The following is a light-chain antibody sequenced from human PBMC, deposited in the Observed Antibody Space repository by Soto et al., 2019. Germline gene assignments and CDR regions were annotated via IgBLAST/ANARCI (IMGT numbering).Light chain of an antibody. CDR3: QQYGRSPGLFT. CDR2: DAS. CDR1: QCVSRIY. V-gene: IGKV3-20*01. J-gene: IGKJ3*01. Sequence: EIVLPQSPGTLSLSPGERATLSCRASQCVSRIYLAWYQQKPGQAPRLLLYDASMRATGITDRFSGSGSGTDFTLTINRLGTEGFAVYYCQQYGRSPGLFTFGPGTKVVIK.